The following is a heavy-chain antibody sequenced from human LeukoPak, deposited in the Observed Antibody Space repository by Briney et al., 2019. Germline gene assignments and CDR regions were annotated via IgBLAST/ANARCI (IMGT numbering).Heavy chain of an antibody. Sequence: ASVKVSCKASGYTFTSYGISWVRQAPGQGLEWMGWISAYNGNTNYAQKFQGRVTMTRDTSISTAYMELSRLRSDDTAVYYCARVADIVVVVAARDAFDIWGQGTMVTVSS. D-gene: IGHD2-15*01. CDR1: GYTFTSYG. CDR3: ARVADIVVVVAARDAFDI. V-gene: IGHV1-18*01. J-gene: IGHJ3*02. CDR2: ISAYNGNT.